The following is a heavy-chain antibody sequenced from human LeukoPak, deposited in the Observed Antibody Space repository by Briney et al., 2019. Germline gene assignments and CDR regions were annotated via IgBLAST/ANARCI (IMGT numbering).Heavy chain of an antibody. CDR2: IKSKTDGGTT. Sequence: PGGSLRLSCAASGFTFSNAWMSWVRQAPGKGLEWVGRIKSKTDGGTTDYAAPVKGRFTTPRDDSKNTLYLQMNSLKTEDTAVYYCTTHYYDSSEDYWGQGTLVTVSS. D-gene: IGHD3-22*01. J-gene: IGHJ4*02. V-gene: IGHV3-15*01. CDR3: TTHYYDSSEDY. CDR1: GFTFSNAW.